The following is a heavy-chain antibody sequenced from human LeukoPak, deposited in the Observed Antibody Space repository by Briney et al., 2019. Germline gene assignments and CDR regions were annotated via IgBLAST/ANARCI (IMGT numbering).Heavy chain of an antibody. V-gene: IGHV4-34*01. CDR2: INHSGST. D-gene: IGHD4-17*01. J-gene: IGHJ4*02. CDR3: ARLGYGVSSFDY. Sequence: PSETLSLTCAVYGGSFSGYYWSWVRQPPGKGLEWIGEINHSGSTNYNPSLKSRVTISVDTSKNQFSLKLSSVTAADTAVYYCARLGYGVSSFDYWGQGTMVTVSS. CDR1: GGSFSGYY.